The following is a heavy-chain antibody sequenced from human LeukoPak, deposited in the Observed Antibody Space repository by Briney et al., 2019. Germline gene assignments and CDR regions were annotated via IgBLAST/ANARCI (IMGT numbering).Heavy chain of an antibody. CDR1: GFTFSSYG. V-gene: IGHV3-30*03. Sequence: GGSLRLSCAASGFTFSSYGLHWVRQAPGKGLEWVAVISYDGSNKYYADSVKGRFTISRDNSENTPYLQMNSLRAEDTAVYYCARGTSDFWSGARYWGQGTLVTVSS. D-gene: IGHD3-3*01. J-gene: IGHJ4*02. CDR2: ISYDGSNK. CDR3: ARGTSDFWSGARY.